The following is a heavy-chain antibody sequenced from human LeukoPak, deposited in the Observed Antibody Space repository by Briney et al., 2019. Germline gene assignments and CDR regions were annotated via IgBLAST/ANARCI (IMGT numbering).Heavy chain of an antibody. V-gene: IGHV3-33*01. CDR3: VKGSGEGGY. D-gene: IGHD3-10*01. Sequence: GRSLRLSCAASGFTFSSYGMHWVRQAPGKGREGVAVIWYDGSNKYYADSVKGRFTISRDNSKNTLYLQMNSLRAEDTAVYYCVKGSGEGGYWGQGTLVTVSS. J-gene: IGHJ4*02. CDR2: IWYDGSNK. CDR1: GFTFSSYG.